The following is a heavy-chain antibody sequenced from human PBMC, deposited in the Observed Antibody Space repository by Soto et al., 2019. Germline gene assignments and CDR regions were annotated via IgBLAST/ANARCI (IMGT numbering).Heavy chain of an antibody. D-gene: IGHD1-1*01. CDR3: AKRTGRYFDY. V-gene: IGHV1-3*01. CDR1: GYTFTSHA. CDR2: INVGNGNT. Sequence: QVQLVQSGTEVKKSGASMKISCKASGYTFTSHAVHWVRQAPGQRLEWIGWINVGNGNTKYSQTFQGRVTITRDTSANTAYMEPSSLGSEDTAVYYCAKRTGRYFDYWGQGTLVTVSS. J-gene: IGHJ4*02.